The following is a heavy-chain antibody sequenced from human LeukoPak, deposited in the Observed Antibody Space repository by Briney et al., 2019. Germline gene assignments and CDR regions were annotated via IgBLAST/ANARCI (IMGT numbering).Heavy chain of an antibody. CDR1: GGSISSYY. D-gene: IGHD3-3*01. Sequence: SETLSLTCTVSGGSISSYYWSCIRQPPGKGLEWIGYIYTSGSTNYNPSLKSRVTISVDTSKNQFSLKLSSVTAADTAVYYCARHAYRTYDFWSGYLAWFDPWGQGTLVTVSS. J-gene: IGHJ5*02. CDR3: ARHAYRTYDFWSGYLAWFDP. CDR2: IYTSGST. V-gene: IGHV4-4*09.